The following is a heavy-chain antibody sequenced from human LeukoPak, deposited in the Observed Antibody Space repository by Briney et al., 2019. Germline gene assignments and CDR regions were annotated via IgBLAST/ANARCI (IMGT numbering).Heavy chain of an antibody. D-gene: IGHD2-2*01. CDR3: ARQAYCSSTSCYPFDY. CDR1: GGSISSYY. V-gene: IGHV4-59*08. CDR2: ISYSGNT. Sequence: SETLSLTCTVSGGSISSYYWSWIRQPPGRGLEWIGYISYSGNTNYNPSLKSRVTISVDTSKNQFSLKLGSVTAADTAVYYCARQAYCSSTSCYPFDYWGQGTLVTVSS. J-gene: IGHJ4*02.